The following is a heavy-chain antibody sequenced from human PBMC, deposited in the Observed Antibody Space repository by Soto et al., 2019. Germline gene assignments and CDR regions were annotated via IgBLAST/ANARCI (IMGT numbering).Heavy chain of an antibody. Sequence: QVQLQESGPGLVKPSQTLSLTCTVSGGSITSGGYYWSWIRQHPGKGLEWIGYIYYSGSTYYNPSLKSRVSMSLDTSKNQFSLKLHSVTAADTAVYYCARNRGFGEFPYYYYGLDVWGQGTTVTVSS. CDR2: IYYSGST. V-gene: IGHV4-31*03. CDR3: ARNRGFGEFPYYYYGLDV. CDR1: GGSITSGGYY. D-gene: IGHD3-10*01. J-gene: IGHJ6*02.